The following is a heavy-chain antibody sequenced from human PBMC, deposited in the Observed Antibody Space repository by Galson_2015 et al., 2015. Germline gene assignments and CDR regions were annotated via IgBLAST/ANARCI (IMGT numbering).Heavy chain of an antibody. CDR1: GFTFSSYS. CDR3: ARELRYYDYVWGWGSYRYDCYYGMDV. CDR2: ISSSSSTI. J-gene: IGHJ6*02. D-gene: IGHD3-16*01. V-gene: IGHV3-48*02. Sequence: SLRLSCAASGFTFSSYSMNWVRQAPGKGLEWVLYISSSSSTIYYADSVKGRFTISRDNAKNSLYLQMNSLRDEDTAVYYCARELRYYDYVWGWGSYRYDCYYGMDVWGQGTTVTVSS.